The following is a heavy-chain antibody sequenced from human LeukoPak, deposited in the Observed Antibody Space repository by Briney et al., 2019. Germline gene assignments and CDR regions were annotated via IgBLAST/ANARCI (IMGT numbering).Heavy chain of an antibody. D-gene: IGHD2-21*02. Sequence: GGSLRLSCVVSGFTFNRCWVNWVRQAPGKGLEWVAHINPDGRDTYYVDSVKGRFTISRDNAQNSMYLQMNSLRVEDTAVYYCTSWGDTTAEYFQHWGQGTLVTVSS. CDR2: INPDGRDT. V-gene: IGHV3-7*01. CDR1: GFTFNRCW. CDR3: TSWGDTTAEYFQH. J-gene: IGHJ1*01.